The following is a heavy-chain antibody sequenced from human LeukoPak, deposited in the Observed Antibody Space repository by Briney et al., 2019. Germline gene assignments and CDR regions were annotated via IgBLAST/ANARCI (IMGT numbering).Heavy chain of an antibody. CDR3: ARLHGVVTAIGH. V-gene: IGHV3-21*04. CDR2: ISSSSSYI. J-gene: IGHJ4*02. Sequence: PGGSLRLSCAASGFTFSSYTMNWVRQAPGKGLEWVSSISSSSSYIYYADSVKGRFTISRHNAKNSLYLQMNSLRAEDTAVYYCARLHGVVTAIGHWGQGTLVTVSS. D-gene: IGHD2-21*02. CDR1: GFTFSSYT.